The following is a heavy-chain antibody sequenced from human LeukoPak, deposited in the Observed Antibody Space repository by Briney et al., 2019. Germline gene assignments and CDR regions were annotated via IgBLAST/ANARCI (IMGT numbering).Heavy chain of an antibody. CDR3: ARGSYNSGSYYNWFDP. D-gene: IGHD1-26*01. CDR2: INHSGST. J-gene: IGHJ5*02. V-gene: IGHV4-34*01. Sequence: SETLSLTCAVYGGSFSGYYWSWIRQPPGKGLEWIGEINHSGSTNYNPSLKSRVTISVDTSKNQFSLKLSSVTAADTAVYYCARGSYNSGSYYNWFDPWGQGTLVTVSS. CDR1: GGSFSGYY.